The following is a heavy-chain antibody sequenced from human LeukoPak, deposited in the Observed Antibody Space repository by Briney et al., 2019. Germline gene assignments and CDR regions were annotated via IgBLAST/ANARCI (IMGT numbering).Heavy chain of an antibody. CDR1: GFTFSSYA. J-gene: IGHJ4*02. CDR3: ARSYSSSSGGLYYFDY. V-gene: IGHV3-30*14. CDR2: ISYDGSNK. D-gene: IGHD6-6*01. Sequence: GGSLRLPCAASGFTFSSYAMHWVSQAPGKGLEWVAVISYDGSNKYYADSVKGRFTISRDNSKNTLYLQMNSLRAEDTAVYYCARSYSSSSGGLYYFDYWGQGTLVTVSS.